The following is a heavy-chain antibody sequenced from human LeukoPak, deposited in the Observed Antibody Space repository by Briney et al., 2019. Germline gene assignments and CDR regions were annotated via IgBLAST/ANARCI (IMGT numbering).Heavy chain of an antibody. CDR2: ISGSGGST. Sequence: PGGSLRLSCAASGFTFSNYAMSWVRQAPGKGLEWVSGISGSGGSTYYADSEKGRFTISRDTSKNTLYLQMNSLRAEDTAVYYCAKDGSGWFFDYWGQGTLVTVSS. J-gene: IGHJ4*02. V-gene: IGHV3-23*01. CDR1: GFTFSNYA. D-gene: IGHD6-19*01. CDR3: AKDGSGWFFDY.